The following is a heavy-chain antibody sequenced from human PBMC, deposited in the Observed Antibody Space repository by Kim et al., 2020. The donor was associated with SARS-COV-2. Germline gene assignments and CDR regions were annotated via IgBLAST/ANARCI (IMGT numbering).Heavy chain of an antibody. CDR3: VRVAGSGWFDP. Sequence: TNYTPSLKSRVTISVDTSKNQFALKLSSVSAADTAGYYCVRVAGSGWFDPWGQGTLVTVSS. V-gene: IGHV4-61*02. J-gene: IGHJ5*02. CDR2: T. D-gene: IGHD6-19*01.